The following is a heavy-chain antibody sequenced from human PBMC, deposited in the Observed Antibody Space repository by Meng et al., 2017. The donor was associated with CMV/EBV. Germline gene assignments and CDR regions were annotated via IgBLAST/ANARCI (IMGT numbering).Heavy chain of an antibody. V-gene: IGHV4-34*01. CDR1: GGSFSGYY. D-gene: IGHD6-13*01. J-gene: IGHJ5*02. CDR2: INHSGST. Sequence: SETLSLTCAVYGGSFSGYYWSWIRQPPGEGLEWIGEINHSGSTNYNPSLKSRVTISVDTSKNQFSLKLSSVTAADTAVYYCARVGGYSSSWSRFGRGNWFDPWGQGTLVTVSS. CDR3: ARVGGYSSSWSRFGRGNWFDP.